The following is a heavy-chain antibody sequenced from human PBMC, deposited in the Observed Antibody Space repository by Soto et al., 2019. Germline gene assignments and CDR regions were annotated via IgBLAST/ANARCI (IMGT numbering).Heavy chain of an antibody. Sequence: PSETLSLTCVVSGYSFNSVHFWGWIRQPPGKGLQWIGSLSQNGGTYRNPSLRSRVTLSVDTSKNQFSLKLTSVTAADAAVYYCAAPTLPGARFYRMDVWGQVXTVTVSS. J-gene: IGHJ6*02. V-gene: IGHV4-38-2*01. D-gene: IGHD2-2*01. CDR1: GYSFNSVHF. CDR2: LSQNGGT. CDR3: AAPTLPGARFYRMDV.